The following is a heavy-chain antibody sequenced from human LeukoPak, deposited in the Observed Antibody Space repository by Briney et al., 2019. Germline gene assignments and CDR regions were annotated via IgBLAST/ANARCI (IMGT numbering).Heavy chain of an antibody. D-gene: IGHD6-6*01. V-gene: IGHV3-74*01. Sequence: GGSLRLSCAASGFTFSSYWMHWVRQAPGKGLVWVSRINTDGSSTTYADSVKGRFTISRDNAKNTLYLQMNSLSAEDTAVYYCARGYSSSYRVDYWGQGTLVTVSS. CDR3: ARGYSSSYRVDY. J-gene: IGHJ4*02. CDR2: INTDGSST. CDR1: GFTFSSYW.